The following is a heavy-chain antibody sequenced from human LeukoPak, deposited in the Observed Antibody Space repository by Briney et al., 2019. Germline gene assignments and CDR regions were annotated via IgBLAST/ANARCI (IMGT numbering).Heavy chain of an antibody. CDR3: ARAIVGATPTGMDV. V-gene: IGHV3-23*01. CDR1: GFTFSSYA. D-gene: IGHD1-26*01. Sequence: PGGSLRLSCAASGFTFSSYAMSWVRQAPGKGLEWVSAISGSGGSTHYADSVKGRFTISRDNSKNTLYLQMNSLRAEDTAVYYCARAIVGATPTGMDVWGQGTTVTVSS. J-gene: IGHJ6*02. CDR2: ISGSGGST.